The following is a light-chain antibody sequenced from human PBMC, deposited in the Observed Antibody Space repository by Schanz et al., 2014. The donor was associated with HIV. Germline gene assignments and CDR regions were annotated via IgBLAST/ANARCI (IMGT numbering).Light chain of an antibody. V-gene: IGLV1-44*01. CDR2: SNN. J-gene: IGLJ3*02. Sequence: QSVLTQPPSASGTPGQRVTLSCSGSSSNIGSNTVNWYQQLPGTAPKLLIYSNNQRPSGVPDRFSGSKSGTSASLAISGLRSEDEADYHCAAWDDSLNGWVFGGGTKLTVL. CDR1: SSNIGSNT. CDR3: AAWDDSLNGWV.